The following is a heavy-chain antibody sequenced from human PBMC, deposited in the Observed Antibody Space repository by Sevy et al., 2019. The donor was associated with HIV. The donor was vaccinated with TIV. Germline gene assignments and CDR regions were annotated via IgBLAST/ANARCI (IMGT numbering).Heavy chain of an antibody. D-gene: IGHD3-22*01. CDR1: GYTLSQLS. CDR2: FEPEDDET. J-gene: IGHJ4*02. Sequence: ASVKVSCKVSGYTLSQLSMHWVRQAPGKGLEWMGSFEPEDDETIYAQKFQGRVTMTEDRSKDTAYMELSSLRSEDTAVYYCATTKDYYDSSGSPFDYWGQGTLVTVSS. V-gene: IGHV1-24*01. CDR3: ATTKDYYDSSGSPFDY.